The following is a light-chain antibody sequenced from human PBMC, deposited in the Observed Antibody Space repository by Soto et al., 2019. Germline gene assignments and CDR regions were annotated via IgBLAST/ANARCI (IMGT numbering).Light chain of an antibody. CDR2: AAS. CDR1: QSVASN. Sequence: EIIMPQSPAALSVSPGETTTLACRASQSVASNLAWYQQNPGQAPRLLIYAASTRASGVPPRFSGGGSGKEITQAISCLQSEDFAVYYCQQYNNWLRTFGHGTKVDIK. CDR3: QQYNNWLRT. V-gene: IGKV3-15*01. J-gene: IGKJ1*01.